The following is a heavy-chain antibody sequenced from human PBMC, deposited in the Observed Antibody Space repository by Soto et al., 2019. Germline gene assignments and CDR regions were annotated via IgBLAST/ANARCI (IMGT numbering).Heavy chain of an antibody. CDR2: ISGSGGST. J-gene: IGHJ6*02. D-gene: IGHD3-3*02. CDR1: GFTFSSYA. CDR3: AKDYIEGSFLGPI. V-gene: IGHV3-23*01. Sequence: EVQLLESGGGLVQPGGSLRLSCAASGFTFSSYATSWVRQAPGKGLEWVSTISGSGGSTYYADSVKGRFTISRDNSKNTLYLQMNSLRVEDTAVYYCAKDYIEGSFLGPIWGQGTTVTVSS.